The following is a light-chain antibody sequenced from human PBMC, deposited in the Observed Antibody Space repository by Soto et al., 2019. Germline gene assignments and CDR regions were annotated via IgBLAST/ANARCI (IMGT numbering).Light chain of an antibody. Sequence: QSALTQPASVSGSAGQSITISCSGTMRDVGAYNLVAWYQQHPGTAPKLIIYEVRNRPSGISSRFSGSRSGNTASLTISGRQSEDEGAYYCSAYTARSPLVFGGGTKLTVL. V-gene: IGLV2-14*01. CDR2: EVR. J-gene: IGLJ3*02. CDR3: SAYTARSPLV. CDR1: MRDVGAYNL.